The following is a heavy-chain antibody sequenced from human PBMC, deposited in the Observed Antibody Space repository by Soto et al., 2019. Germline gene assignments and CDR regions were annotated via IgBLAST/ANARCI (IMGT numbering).Heavy chain of an antibody. D-gene: IGHD3-22*01. V-gene: IGHV3-74*01. CDR3: ARDLYYDSSGYPIGC. CDR1: GFTFSSYW. Sequence: GGPLRLSCSASGFTFSSYWMHWVRQAPGKGLVWVSRINSDGSSTSYADSVKGRFTISRDNAKNTLYLQMNSLRAEDTAVYYCARDLYYDSSGYPIGCWGQGTLVTVSS. J-gene: IGHJ4*02. CDR2: INSDGSST.